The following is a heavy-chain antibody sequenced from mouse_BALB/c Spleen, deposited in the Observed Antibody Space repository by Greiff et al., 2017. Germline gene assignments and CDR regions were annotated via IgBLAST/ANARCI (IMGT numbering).Heavy chain of an antibody. V-gene: IGHV1-9*01. D-gene: IGHD1-1*01. CDR1: GYTFSSYW. Sequence: QVQLQQSGAELMKPGASVKISCKATGYTFSSYWIEWVKQRPGHGLEWIGEILPGSGSTNYNEKFKGKATFTADTSSNTAYMQLSSLTSEDSAVFYCTRRDYGSPWFAYWGQGTLVTVSA. CDR3: TRRDYGSPWFAY. J-gene: IGHJ3*01. CDR2: ILPGSGST.